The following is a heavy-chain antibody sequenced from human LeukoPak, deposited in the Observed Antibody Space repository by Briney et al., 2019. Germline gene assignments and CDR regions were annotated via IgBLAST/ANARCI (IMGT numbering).Heavy chain of an antibody. J-gene: IGHJ5*02. V-gene: IGHV4-30-4*08. CDR1: GGSISSGDYY. CDR3: ASETPYYYGSGSYSWGRWFDP. Sequence: PSQTLSLTCTVSGGSISSGDYYWRWIRQPPGKGLEWLGYIYYGGSTYYNPSLKSRVTISVDTSKNQFSLKLSSVTAADTAVYYCASETPYYYGSGSYSWGRWFDPWGQGTLVTVSS. D-gene: IGHD3-10*01. CDR2: IYYGGST.